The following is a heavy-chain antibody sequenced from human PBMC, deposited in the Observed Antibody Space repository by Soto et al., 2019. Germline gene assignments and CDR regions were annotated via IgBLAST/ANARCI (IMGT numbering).Heavy chain of an antibody. V-gene: IGHV3-23*01. CDR3: VKCFSMNTCIPRAFDP. CDR1: GLTFGSRA. CDR2: ITDTGGDA. J-gene: IGHJ5*02. Sequence: GGSLRLSCAAYGLTFGSRAMSWVRQSPGEGLEWVSTITDTGGDAKYADSVRGRFAISRDNSKNTLYLQMSALRAEDSAIYFCVKCFSMNTCIPRAFDPSGQGTLRTGST. D-gene: IGHD3-3*01.